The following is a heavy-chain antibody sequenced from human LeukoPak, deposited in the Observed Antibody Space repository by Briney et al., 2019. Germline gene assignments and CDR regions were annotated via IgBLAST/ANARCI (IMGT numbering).Heavy chain of an antibody. CDR3: ARVPSYGYLNWFDP. J-gene: IGHJ5*02. Sequence: PGGSLRLSCAASGFTVSSNYMSWVRQAPGKGLEWVSVIYSGGSTYYADSVKGRFIISRDNSKNTLYLQMNSLRAEDTAVYYCARVPSYGYLNWFDPWGQGTLVTVSS. V-gene: IGHV3-53*01. CDR1: GFTVSSNY. D-gene: IGHD5-18*01. CDR2: IYSGGST.